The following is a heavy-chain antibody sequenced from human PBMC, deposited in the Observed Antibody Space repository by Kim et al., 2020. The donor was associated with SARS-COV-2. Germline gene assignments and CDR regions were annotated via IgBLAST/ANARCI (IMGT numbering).Heavy chain of an antibody. D-gene: IGHD3-10*01. CDR1: GGSISSSTYY. CDR2: IYYSGRS. V-gene: IGHV4-39*01. Sequence: SETLSLTCTISGGSISSSTYYWGWIRQPPGKGLDWIGSIYYSGRSYYNPSLKSRVTISVDTSKNQFSLKMSSVTAAETAVYYCASIYYGSGSYYNGGYWGQGTLVTSPQ. CDR3: ASIYYGSGSYYNGGY. J-gene: IGHJ4*02.